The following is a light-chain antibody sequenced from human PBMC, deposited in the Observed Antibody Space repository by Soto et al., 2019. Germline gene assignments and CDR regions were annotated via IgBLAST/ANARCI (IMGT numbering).Light chain of an antibody. CDR2: DAS. V-gene: IGKV1-5*01. J-gene: IGKJ3*01. Sequence: DIQITQSPSIRSASVGDRVTITFRSRQTMTNWLAWYQQKPGKAPRLLIYDASSLESWVPSRFSGSGSGTEFTLTIGSLQSEDFATYYCQQYNSYSSFGPGTKVDI. CDR3: QQYNSYSS. CDR1: QTMTNW.